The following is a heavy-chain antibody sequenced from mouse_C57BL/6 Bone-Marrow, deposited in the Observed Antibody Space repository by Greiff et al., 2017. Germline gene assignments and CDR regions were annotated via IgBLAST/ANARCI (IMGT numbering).Heavy chain of an antibody. J-gene: IGHJ4*01. CDR1: GYTFTSYW. D-gene: IGHD2-10*01. CDR3: ASPSLLYYYAMDY. Sequence: QVQLQQPGAELVKPGASVKLSCKASGYTFTSYWMHWVKQRPGRGLEWIGRIDPNSGGTKYNEKFKSKATLTVDKTASTAYMQLSSLTSEDSAVFYGASPSLLYYYAMDYWGQGTSVTVSS. V-gene: IGHV1-72*01. CDR2: IDPNSGGT.